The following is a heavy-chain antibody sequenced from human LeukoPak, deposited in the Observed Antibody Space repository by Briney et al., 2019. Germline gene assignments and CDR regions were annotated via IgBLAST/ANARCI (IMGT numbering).Heavy chain of an antibody. Sequence: GGSLRLSCAASGFTFSTYAISWVRQAPGQGLEWMGGIIPIFGTANYAQKFQGRVTITADESTSTAYMELSSLRSDDTAVYYCARGPMIPGGKSGEYYFDYWGQGTLVTVSS. J-gene: IGHJ4*02. CDR1: GFTFSTYA. CDR3: ARGPMIPGGKSGEYYFDY. CDR2: IIPIFGTA. D-gene: IGHD4-23*01. V-gene: IGHV1-69*01.